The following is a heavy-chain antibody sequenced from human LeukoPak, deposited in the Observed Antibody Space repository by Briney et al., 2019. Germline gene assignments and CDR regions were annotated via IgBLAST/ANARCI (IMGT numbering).Heavy chain of an antibody. J-gene: IGHJ4*02. V-gene: IGHV4-39*01. D-gene: IGHD3-22*01. CDR2: IYYSGST. CDR3: ARTSTYYDRPY. Sequence: PSETLSLTCTVSGGSISSSSYYWGWTRQPPGKGLEWIGSIYYSGSTYYNPSLKSRVTISVDTSKNQFSLKLSSVTAADTAVYYCARTSTYYDRPYWGQGTLVTVSS. CDR1: GGSISSSSYY.